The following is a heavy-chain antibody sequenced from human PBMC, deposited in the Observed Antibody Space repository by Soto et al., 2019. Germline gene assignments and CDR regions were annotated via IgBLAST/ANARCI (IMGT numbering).Heavy chain of an antibody. CDR1: GFTFSSYA. CDR2: ISGSGGST. CDR3: AKRWSTLDDYGRDV. D-gene: IGHD2-15*01. J-gene: IGHJ6*02. V-gene: IGHV3-23*01. Sequence: GGSLRLSCAASGFTFSSYAMSWVRQAPGKGLEWGSAISGSGGSTYYADSVKGRFTISRDNSRNTLYLQMNSLRAEDTAVYYLAKRWSTLDDYGRDVWGQGTTVTVSS.